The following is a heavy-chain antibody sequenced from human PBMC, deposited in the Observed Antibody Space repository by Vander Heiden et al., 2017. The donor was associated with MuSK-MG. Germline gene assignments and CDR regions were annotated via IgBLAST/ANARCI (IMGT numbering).Heavy chain of an antibody. V-gene: IGHV3-23*01. J-gene: IGHJ4*02. Sequence: EVQLLESGGGLVQPGGSLRPSCAASGFTFSSYAMSWVRQAPGKGLEWVSAIGGSSGNTYYADAVKGRFTISRDNSRNTLYLQMNRMRAEDTAVYYCAKDRGLSLRGRDYWCQGTLVTVSS. D-gene: IGHD3-16*02. CDR1: GFTFSSYA. CDR2: IGGSSGNT. CDR3: AKDRGLSLRGRDY.